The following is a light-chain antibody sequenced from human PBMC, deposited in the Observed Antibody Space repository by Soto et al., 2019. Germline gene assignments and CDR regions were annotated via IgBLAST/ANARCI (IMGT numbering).Light chain of an antibody. CDR1: QSIGDW. J-gene: IGKJ1*01. V-gene: IGKV1-5*01. Sequence: DIQMTQSPSTLSASVGDRVTITCRASQSIGDWLAWYQQKPGQAPKVLIYDASSLQSGVPSRFSGSGSGTEFSLTLGSLQPDDFATYYCLQYNAFSQTFGQGTKVDI. CDR2: DAS. CDR3: LQYNAFSQT.